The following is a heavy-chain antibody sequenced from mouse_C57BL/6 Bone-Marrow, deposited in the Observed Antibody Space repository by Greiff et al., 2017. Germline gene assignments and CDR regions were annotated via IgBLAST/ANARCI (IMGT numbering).Heavy chain of an antibody. J-gene: IGHJ4*01. D-gene: IGHD2-4*01. CDR1: GFNIKDYY. CDR2: IDPEDGDT. Sequence: EVQLQQSGAELVRPGASVKLSCTASGFNIKDYYMHWVKQRPEQGLEWIGRIDPEDGDTEYAPKFQGKATMTADTSSNTAYLQLSSLTSEDTAVYYWTAVITTAYYYAMDYWGQGTSVTVSA. V-gene: IGHV14-1*01. CDR3: TAVITTAYYYAMDY.